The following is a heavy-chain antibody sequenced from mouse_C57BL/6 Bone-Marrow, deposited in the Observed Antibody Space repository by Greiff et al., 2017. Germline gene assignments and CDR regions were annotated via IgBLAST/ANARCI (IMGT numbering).Heavy chain of an antibody. CDR2: IDPKSGGT. D-gene: IGHD2-14*01. J-gene: IGHJ4*01. CDR1: GYTFTSYW. Sequence: QVQLQQPGAELVKPGASVKLSCKASGYTFTSYWMHWVKQRPGRGLEWIGRIDPKSGGTKYNEKFKSKATLTVDKPSSTAYMQLSSLTSEDSAVYYCARVGYDRYYYAMDYWGQGTSVTVSS. V-gene: IGHV1-72*01. CDR3: ARVGYDRYYYAMDY.